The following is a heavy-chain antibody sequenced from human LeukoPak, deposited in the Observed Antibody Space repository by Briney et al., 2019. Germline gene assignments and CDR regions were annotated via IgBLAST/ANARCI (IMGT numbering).Heavy chain of an antibody. CDR3: ARVVLGSSWYWFYYYYMDV. CDR2: ISAYNGNT. V-gene: IGHV1-18*01. CDR1: GYTFTSYG. D-gene: IGHD6-13*01. J-gene: IGHJ6*03. Sequence: GASVKVSCKASGYTFTSYGISWLRQAPGQGLEWMGWISAYNGNTKNAQKLQGRVTMTTDTSTSTAYMELRSLTSDDTAVYYCARVVLGSSWYWFYYYYMDVWGKGTTVTVSS.